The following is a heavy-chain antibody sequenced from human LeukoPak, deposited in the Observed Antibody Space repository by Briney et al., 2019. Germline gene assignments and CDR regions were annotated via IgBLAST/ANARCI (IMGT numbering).Heavy chain of an antibody. CDR1: GYSFSTYW. V-gene: IGHV5-51*01. J-gene: IGHJ4*02. CDR3: ARIMVRGVIITSGLDY. Sequence: PGESLKISCKGSGYSFSTYWIGWVRQMPGKGLEWMGIIYPGDSDTRYSPSFQGQVTISADKSISTAYLQWSSLKASDTAMYYCARIMVRGVIITSGLDYWGQGTLVTVSS. D-gene: IGHD3-10*01. CDR2: IYPGDSDT.